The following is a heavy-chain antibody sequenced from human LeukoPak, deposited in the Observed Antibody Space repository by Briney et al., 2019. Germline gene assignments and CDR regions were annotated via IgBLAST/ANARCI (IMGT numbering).Heavy chain of an antibody. CDR1: GGSISSYY. D-gene: IGHD2-2*01. CDR3: ERKVPPNCFDL. V-gene: IGHV4-4*07. Sequence: SETLSLTCTVSGGSISSYYWAWIRQPAGKGLEWIGRIFTSGSTNYNPSLKSRVTMSVDTSKNQFSLKLTSFTAADTAVYYFERKVPPNCFDLWGQEPLVRVSS. J-gene: IGHJ5*02. CDR2: IFTSGST.